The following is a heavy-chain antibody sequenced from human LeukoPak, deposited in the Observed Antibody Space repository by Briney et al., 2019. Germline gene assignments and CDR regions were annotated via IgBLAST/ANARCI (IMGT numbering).Heavy chain of an antibody. V-gene: IGHV3-30*02. CDR2: IRYDGSKK. J-gene: IGHJ4*02. CDR3: AKDPQHFSYGDYEFSFDY. Sequence: PGGSLRLSCAASGFTFRSYGMHWVRQAPGKGLEWVTFIRYDGSKKYYADSVKGRFTISRDNSKNTLYLQMNSLRAEDTAVYYCAKDPQHFSYGDYEFSFDYWGQGTLVTVSS. CDR1: GFTFRSYG. D-gene: IGHD4-17*01.